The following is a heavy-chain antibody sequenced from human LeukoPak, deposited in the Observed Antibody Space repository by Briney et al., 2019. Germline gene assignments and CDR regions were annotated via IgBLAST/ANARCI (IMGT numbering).Heavy chain of an antibody. CDR2: ISAYNGNT. Sequence: GASVKVSCKASGYTFTIYGISWVRQAPGQGLEWMGWISAYNGNTNYAQKLQGRVTITTDTSTSTAYMELRSLRSDDTAVYYCARDLYYDFWRREPLRYYYGMDVWGQGTTVTVSS. CDR3: ARDLYYDFWRREPLRYYYGMDV. V-gene: IGHV1-18*01. CDR1: GYTFTIYG. D-gene: IGHD3-3*01. J-gene: IGHJ6*02.